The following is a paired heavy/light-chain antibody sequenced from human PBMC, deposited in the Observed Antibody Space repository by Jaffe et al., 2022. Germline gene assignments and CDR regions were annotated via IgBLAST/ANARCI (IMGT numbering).Light chain of an antibody. Sequence: QSALTQPRSVSGSPGQSVTISCTGTSSDVGGYNYVSWYQQHPGKAPKLMIYDVSKRPSGVPDRFSGSKSGNTASLTISGLQAEDEADYYCCSYAGSYTSVFGGGTKLTVL. CDR1: SSDVGGYNY. CDR3: CSYAGSYTSV. V-gene: IGLV2-11*01. CDR2: DVS. J-gene: IGLJ2*01.
Heavy chain of an antibody. CDR2: ISGSGGST. V-gene: IGHV3-23*01. CDR1: GFTFSSYA. J-gene: IGHJ6*03. Sequence: EVQLLESGGGLVQPGGSLRLSCAASGFTFSSYAMSWVRQAPGKGLEWVSAISGSGGSTYYADSVKGRFTISRDNSKNTLYLQMNSLRAEDTAVYYCAKDAGGSQYYDFWSGYYRTMDTYYYYMDVWGKGTTVTVSS. D-gene: IGHD3-3*01. CDR3: AKDAGGSQYYDFWSGYYRTMDTYYYYMDV.